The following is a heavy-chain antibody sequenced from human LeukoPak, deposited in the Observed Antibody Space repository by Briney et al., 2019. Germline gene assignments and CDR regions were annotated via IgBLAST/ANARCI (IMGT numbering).Heavy chain of an antibody. V-gene: IGHV3-30*02. CDR2: IRYDGSNK. J-gene: IGHJ4*02. CDR1: GFTFSSYG. Sequence: PGGSLRLSCAASGFTFSSYGMHWVRQAPGKGLEWVAFIRYDGSNKYYADSVKGRFTISRDNSKNTLYLQMNSLRAEDTAVYYCAKVMAGGNRIAAAGTLDYWGQGTLVIVSS. D-gene: IGHD6-13*01. CDR3: AKVMAGGNRIAAAGTLDY.